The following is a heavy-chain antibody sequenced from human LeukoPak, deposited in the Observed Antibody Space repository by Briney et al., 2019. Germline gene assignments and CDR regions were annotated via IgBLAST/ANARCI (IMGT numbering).Heavy chain of an antibody. CDR1: GYTFTSYD. Sequence: ASVKASCKASGYTFTSYDINWVRQATGQGLEWMGWMNPNSGNTGYAQKFQGRVTMTRNTSISTAYMELSSLRSEDTAVYYCARGAKYSSSWYSFGSYYYYYGMDVWGQGTTVTVSS. V-gene: IGHV1-8*01. CDR2: MNPNSGNT. D-gene: IGHD6-13*01. J-gene: IGHJ6*02. CDR3: ARGAKYSSSWYSFGSYYYYYGMDV.